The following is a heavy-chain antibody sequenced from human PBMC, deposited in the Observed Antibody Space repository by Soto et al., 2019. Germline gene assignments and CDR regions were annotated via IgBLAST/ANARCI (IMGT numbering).Heavy chain of an antibody. CDR3: ARHDVDTAKVFDY. CDR1: GGSIRDYY. D-gene: IGHD5-18*01. Sequence: PSETLSLTCTVSGGSIRDYYWTWIRQPPGKGLEWIAYIYYTGSTNYNPSLKSRVTISVDTSKNQFSLKLSSVTAADTAVYYCARHDVDTAKVFDYWGQGTQVTVSS. CDR2: IYYTGST. V-gene: IGHV4-59*08. J-gene: IGHJ4*02.